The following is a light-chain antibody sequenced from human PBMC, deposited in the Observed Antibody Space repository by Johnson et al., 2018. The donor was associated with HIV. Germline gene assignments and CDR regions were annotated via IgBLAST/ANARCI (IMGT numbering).Light chain of an antibody. CDR2: ENN. V-gene: IGLV1-51*02. CDR3: GTWDNSLSAYV. CDR1: SSNIGNNY. J-gene: IGLJ1*01. Sequence: QSVLTQPPSVSAAPGQKVTISCSGSSSNIGNNYVSWYQQLPGTAPKLLIYENNKRPSGIPDRFSGSKSDTSATLGITGLQTGDEADYFCGTWDNSLSAYVFATGTKVTVL.